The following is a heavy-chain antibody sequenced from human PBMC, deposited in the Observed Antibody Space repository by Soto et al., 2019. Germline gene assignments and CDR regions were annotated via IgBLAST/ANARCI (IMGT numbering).Heavy chain of an antibody. D-gene: IGHD2-2*01. CDR3: VKGGEDIPSNYGMDV. CDR1: GFRFRSHA. CDR2: ISTGGTYL. V-gene: IGHV3-21*06. J-gene: IGHJ6*02. Sequence: PGGSLRLSCVASGFRFRSHALVLVRQSPGKGLEWVSYISTGGTYLEYAHSVKGRFTISRGDAADSVFLQMNRLKGDDTAVYYCVKGGEDIPSNYGMDVWGQGTTLTLSS.